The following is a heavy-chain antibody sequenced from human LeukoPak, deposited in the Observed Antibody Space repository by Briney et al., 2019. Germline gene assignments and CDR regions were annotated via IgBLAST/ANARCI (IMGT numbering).Heavy chain of an antibody. V-gene: IGHV4-30-4*01. CDR3: ARALNGYFYAFDS. Sequence: SQTLSLTCTVSGGSISSGEYYWSWIRQPPGKGLEWIGYFSYTGSTYYNPSVKGRVSISVDTSKNQFSLKLISVTAADTAVYYCARALNGYFYAFDSWGQGTLVTVSS. CDR1: GGSISSGEYY. CDR2: FSYTGST. J-gene: IGHJ4*02. D-gene: IGHD2/OR15-2a*01.